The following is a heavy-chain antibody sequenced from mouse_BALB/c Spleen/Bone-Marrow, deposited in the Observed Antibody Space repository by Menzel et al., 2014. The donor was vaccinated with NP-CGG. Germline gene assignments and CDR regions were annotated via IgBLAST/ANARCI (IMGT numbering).Heavy chain of an antibody. V-gene: IGHV1S135*01. CDR2: IDPYNGGT. CDR1: GYAFTSYN. CDR3: ARSRDVGYFDY. Sequence: VQLKESGPELVKPGASVKVSCKASGYAFTSYNMFRVKQSHGKSLEWIGYIDPYNGGTSYNQKFKGKATLTVDKSSSTAYMHLNSLTSEDSAVYYCARSRDVGYFDYWGQGTTLTVSS. D-gene: IGHD3-3*01. J-gene: IGHJ2*01.